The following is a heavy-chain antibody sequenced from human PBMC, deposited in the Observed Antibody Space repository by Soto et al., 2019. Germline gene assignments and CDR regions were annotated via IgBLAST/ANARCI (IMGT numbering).Heavy chain of an antibody. CDR1: GFTFSGYA. CDR2: TSYDENYK. Sequence: QVQLVESGGGVVQPGMSLRLSCAASGFTFSGYAMHWVRQAPGKGLEWVAATSYDENYKYYADSVKGRFTISRDNSKNTLFLQMNSLTTEDTAVYYCARQGGSPGIRYFDHWGQGSLVTVSS. J-gene: IGHJ4*02. CDR3: ARQGGSPGIRYFDH. V-gene: IGHV3-30*04. D-gene: IGHD6-13*01.